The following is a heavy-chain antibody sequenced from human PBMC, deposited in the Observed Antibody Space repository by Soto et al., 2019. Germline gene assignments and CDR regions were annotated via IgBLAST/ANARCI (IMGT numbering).Heavy chain of an antibody. Sequence: SETLSLTCAVSSGSISSSNWWSWVRQPPGKGLEWIGEIYHSGSTNYNPSLKSRVTISVDKSKNQFSLKLSSVTAADTAVYYCAKRVDDYIWGSYRRHFDYWGQGTLVTVSS. D-gene: IGHD3-16*02. CDR2: IYHSGST. J-gene: IGHJ4*02. V-gene: IGHV4-4*02. CDR1: SGSISSSNW. CDR3: AKRVDDYIWGSYRRHFDY.